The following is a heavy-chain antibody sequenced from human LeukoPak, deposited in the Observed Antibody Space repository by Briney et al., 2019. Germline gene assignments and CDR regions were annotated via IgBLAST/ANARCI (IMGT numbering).Heavy chain of an antibody. J-gene: IGHJ4*02. D-gene: IGHD2-2*01. V-gene: IGHV4-39*01. CDR2: LYYSGWST. CDR1: GGSISSSYYY. CDR3: ARLGCSSASCYPGN. Sequence: SGTLSLTCTVSGGSISSSYYYWGWVRQPPGEGLEWIGSLYYSGWSTYYNPSLKSRVTISVDTSKNQFSLKLNSVTAADTAVYYCARLGCSSASCYPGNWGQGTLVTVSS.